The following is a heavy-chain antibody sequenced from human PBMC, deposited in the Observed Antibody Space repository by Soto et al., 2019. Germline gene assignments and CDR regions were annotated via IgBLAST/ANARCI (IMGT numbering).Heavy chain of an antibody. CDR1: GFTFSSYG. CDR2: ISYDGSNK. D-gene: IGHD6-6*01. CDR3: AKDFGEQLHPHYYYYYYMDV. J-gene: IGHJ6*03. V-gene: IGHV3-30*18. Sequence: GGSLRLSCAASGFTFSSYGMHWVRQAPGKGLEWVAVISYDGSNKYYADSVKGRFTISRDNSKNTLYLQMNSLRAEDTAADYCAKDFGEQLHPHYYYYYYMDVWGKGTTVTVSS.